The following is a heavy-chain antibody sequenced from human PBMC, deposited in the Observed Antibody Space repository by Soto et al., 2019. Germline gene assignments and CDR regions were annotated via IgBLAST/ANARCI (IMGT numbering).Heavy chain of an antibody. CDR3: ARAVAAAEDYYYYGMDV. CDR1: GFTFSSYW. CDR2: INSDGSST. Sequence: GGSLRLSCAASGFTFSSYWMHWVRQAPGKGLVWVSRINSDGSSTSYADSVKGRFTISRDNAKNTLYLQMNSLRAEDTAVYYCARAVAAAEDYYYYGMDVWGQGTTVTVS. D-gene: IGHD6-13*01. J-gene: IGHJ6*02. V-gene: IGHV3-74*01.